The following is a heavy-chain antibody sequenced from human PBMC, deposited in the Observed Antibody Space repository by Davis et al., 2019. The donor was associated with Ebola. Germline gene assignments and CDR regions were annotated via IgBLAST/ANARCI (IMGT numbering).Heavy chain of an antibody. D-gene: IGHD5-18*01. CDR1: GFTFSSYA. V-gene: IGHV3-30-3*01. CDR2: ISYDGSNK. J-gene: IGHJ4*02. CDR3: ARANSGYSYGYHFDY. Sequence: GESLKISCAASGFTFSSYAMHWVRQAPGKGLEWVAVISYDGSNKYYADSVKGRFTISRDNSKNTLYLQMKSLRAEDTAVYYCARANSGYSYGYHFDYWGQGTLVTVSS.